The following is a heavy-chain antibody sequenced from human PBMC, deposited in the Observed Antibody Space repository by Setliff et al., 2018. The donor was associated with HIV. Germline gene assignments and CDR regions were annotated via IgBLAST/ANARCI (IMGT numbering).Heavy chain of an antibody. CDR2: ISHSGST. CDR3: AIARSHHDSIGYYGYNFYYMDV. D-gene: IGHD3-22*01. V-gene: IGHV4-61*08. Sequence: PSETLSLTCTVSGGSIRNGGHCWTWIRQPPGKGLEWIGEISHSGSTNYNTSLKSIVTISVDTSKNQSSLTLNSLPAADTAVYNCAIARSHHDSIGYYGYNFYYMDVWGKGTTVTVSS. CDR1: GGSIRNGGHC. J-gene: IGHJ6*03.